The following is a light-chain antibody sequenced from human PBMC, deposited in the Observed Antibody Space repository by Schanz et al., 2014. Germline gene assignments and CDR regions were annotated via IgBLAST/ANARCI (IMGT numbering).Light chain of an antibody. CDR3: SSYADSSTL. CDR2: EVS. V-gene: IGLV2-8*01. J-gene: IGLJ1*01. Sequence: QSVLTQPPSASGSPGQSVTISCPGTSSDVGGYNYVSWYQQHPGKAPKLMIYEVSKRPSGVPDRFSGSKSGNTASLTISGLQAEDEADYYCSSYADSSTLFGPGTKLTVL. CDR1: SSDVGGYNY.